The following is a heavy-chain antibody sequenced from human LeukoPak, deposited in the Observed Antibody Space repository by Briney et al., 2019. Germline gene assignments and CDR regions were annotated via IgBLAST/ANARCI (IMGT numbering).Heavy chain of an antibody. Sequence: ESGPTLVKPTQTLTLTCTFSAFSLTTNGVGVGWIRQSPGKALEWLALIYWDGDKHYNPSLKSSLTITKDTSKNQVVLTMTNMDPVDTGTYYCAHREWFYGSFNYWGQGTLVTVSS. J-gene: IGHJ4*02. CDR2: IYWDGDK. CDR3: AHREWFYGSFNY. D-gene: IGHD3-3*01. V-gene: IGHV2-5*02. CDR1: AFSLTTNGVG.